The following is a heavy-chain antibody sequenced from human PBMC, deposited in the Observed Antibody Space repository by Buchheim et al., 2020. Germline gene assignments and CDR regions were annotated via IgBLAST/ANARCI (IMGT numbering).Heavy chain of an antibody. CDR3: AKDLGGLDFWSGYLFDY. CDR2: ISYDGSNK. CDR1: GFTFSSYG. J-gene: IGHJ4*02. Sequence: QVQLVESGGGVVQPGRSLRLSCAASGFTFSSYGMHWVRQAPGKGLEWVAVISYDGSNKYYADSVKGRFTISRDNSKNTLYLQMNSLRAEDTAVYYCAKDLGGLDFWSGYLFDYWGQGTL. D-gene: IGHD3-3*01. V-gene: IGHV3-30*18.